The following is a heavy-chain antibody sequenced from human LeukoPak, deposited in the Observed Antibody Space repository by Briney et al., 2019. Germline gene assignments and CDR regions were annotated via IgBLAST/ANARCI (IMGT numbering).Heavy chain of an antibody. CDR1: GFTFSSYA. Sequence: GGSLRLSCAASGFTFSSYAMSWVRQAPGKGLEWVSAISGSGGSTYYADSVKGRFTISRDSSKNTLYLQMNSLRAEDTAVYYCAKDVQVGIFFDYWGQGTLVTVSS. CDR2: ISGSGGST. CDR3: AKDVQVGIFFDY. J-gene: IGHJ4*02. V-gene: IGHV3-23*01. D-gene: IGHD1-26*01.